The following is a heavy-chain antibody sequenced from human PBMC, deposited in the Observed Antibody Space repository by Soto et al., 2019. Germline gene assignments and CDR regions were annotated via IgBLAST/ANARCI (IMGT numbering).Heavy chain of an antibody. J-gene: IGHJ4*02. CDR2: GHFSGST. CDR3: ARGGTMSWNVLDC. Sequence: SDTLSLSCTVSGGSISNHYWTWIRQPAGKGLEWIGRGHFSGSTDYNPSLKSRATMSVDTSKNQFTLKVISVTAADTAVYFCARGGTMSWNVLDCWGQGTLVTVSS. D-gene: IGHD1-1*01. V-gene: IGHV4-4*07. CDR1: GGSISNHY.